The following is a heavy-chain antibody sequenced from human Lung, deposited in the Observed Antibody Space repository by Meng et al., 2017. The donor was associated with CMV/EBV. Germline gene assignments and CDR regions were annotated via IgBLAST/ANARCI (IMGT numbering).Heavy chain of an antibody. D-gene: IGHD1-1*01. Sequence: GSLRLSCAVDDESFSEYLWNWIRQTPGKGLEWIGEADHAGDTNYNPSLKSRVGMTLDTSLRHFSLHLRSVTAADTATYYCARGRVMSTGTSLYFDLWGPGTLVXVSS. CDR3: ARGRVMSTGTSLYFDL. J-gene: IGHJ4*01. CDR2: ADHAGDT. CDR1: DESFSEYL. V-gene: IGHV4-34*01.